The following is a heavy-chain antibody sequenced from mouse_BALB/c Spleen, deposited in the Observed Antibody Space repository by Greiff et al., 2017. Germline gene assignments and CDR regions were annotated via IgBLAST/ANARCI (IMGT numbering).Heavy chain of an antibody. J-gene: IGHJ4*01. D-gene: IGHD6-1*01. CDR2: IWSDGST. CDR1: GFSLTSYG. CDR3: ARHASIYYYAMDY. Sequence: QVQLKESGPDLVAPSQSLSITCTVSGFSLTSYGVHWVRQPPGKGLEWLVVIWSDGSTTYNSALKSRLSISKDNSKSQVFLKMNSLQTDDTAMYYCARHASIYYYAMDYWGQGTSVTVSS. V-gene: IGHV2-6-2*01.